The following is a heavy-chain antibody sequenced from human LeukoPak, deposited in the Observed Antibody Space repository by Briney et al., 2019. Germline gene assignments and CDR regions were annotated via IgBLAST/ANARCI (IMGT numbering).Heavy chain of an antibody. D-gene: IGHD2-2*01. J-gene: IGHJ3*02. V-gene: IGHV5-51*01. CDR3: ARPLIYCSSTSCPYGGAFDI. CDR1: GYSFTSYW. Sequence: GESLKISCKGSGYSFTSYWIGWVRQMPGKGLEWMGIIYPGDSDTRYSPSFQGQVTISADKSISTAYLQWSSLKASDTAMHYCARPLIYCSSTSCPYGGAFDIWGQGTMVTVSS. CDR2: IYPGDSDT.